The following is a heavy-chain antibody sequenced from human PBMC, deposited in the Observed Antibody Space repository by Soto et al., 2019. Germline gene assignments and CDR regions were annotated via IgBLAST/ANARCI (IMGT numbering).Heavy chain of an antibody. J-gene: IGHJ4*02. Sequence: QVQLVQSGAEVKKPGSSVKVSCKASGGTFSSYAISWVRQAPGQGLEWMGGIIPIFGTANYAQKFQGRVTITADESTSTAYMELSSLRSEDTAVYYCARAGRRTTPYDSSGYYYGLDYWGQGTLVTVSS. V-gene: IGHV1-69*12. CDR1: GGTFSSYA. CDR2: IIPIFGTA. CDR3: ARAGRRTTPYDSSGYYYGLDY. D-gene: IGHD3-22*01.